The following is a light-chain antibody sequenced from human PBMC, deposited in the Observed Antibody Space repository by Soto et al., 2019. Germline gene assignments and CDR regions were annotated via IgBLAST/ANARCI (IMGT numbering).Light chain of an antibody. CDR2: DAS. CDR1: QSVSNY. Sequence: DFLMPQSTSTLSASLGDRFTITCLASQSVSNYLAWYQQKPGKAPKLLIYDASSLESGVPSRFSGSGSGTDFTLSISSLQPDDFGTYYCQQYNSYSWTFGQGTKVDIK. V-gene: IGKV1-5*01. J-gene: IGKJ1*01. CDR3: QQYNSYSWT.